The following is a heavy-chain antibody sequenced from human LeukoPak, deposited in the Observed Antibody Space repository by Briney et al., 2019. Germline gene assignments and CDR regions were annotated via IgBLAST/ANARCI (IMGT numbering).Heavy chain of an antibody. CDR1: GFIVNSYA. Sequence: GGSLRLSCAASGFIVNSYAMSWVRQAPGKGLAWVSLIYSDGVTQYADSVKGRFTVSRDNSKNTLYLQMNSLRDEDTAVYFCARDRAEGKTWVEFDPWGQGTLVPVSS. CDR3: ARDRAEGKTWVEFDP. J-gene: IGHJ5*02. CDR2: IYSDGVT. V-gene: IGHV3-66*02.